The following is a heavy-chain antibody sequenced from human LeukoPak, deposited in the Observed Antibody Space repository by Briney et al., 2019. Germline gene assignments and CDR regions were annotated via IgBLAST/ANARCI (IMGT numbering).Heavy chain of an antibody. CDR1: VFTFSNYW. CDR2: IKQDASEK. Sequence: GGSLRLSCAASVFTFSNYWMSWVSQAPGKGLEWVANIKQDASEKYYVDSVKGRFTISRDNAKNSLNLQMNSLRAEDTAVYYCARNREGSSYQVDYWGQGTLVTVSS. D-gene: IGHD1-26*01. CDR3: ARNREGSSYQVDY. V-gene: IGHV3-7*01. J-gene: IGHJ4*02.